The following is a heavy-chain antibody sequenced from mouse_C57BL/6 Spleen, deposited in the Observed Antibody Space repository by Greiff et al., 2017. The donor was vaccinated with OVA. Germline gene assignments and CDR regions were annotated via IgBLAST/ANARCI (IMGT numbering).Heavy chain of an antibody. CDR2: LSYDGSN. J-gene: IGHJ4*01. Sequence: ESGPGLVKPSQSLSLTCSVTGYSITSGYYWNWLRQFPGNKLEWMGYLSYDGSNNYNPSLKKRIPITRDTPKNQFFLKLNSVTTEDTATYYCASYDYDVGFAMDYWGQGTSVTVSS. CDR1: GYSITSGYY. D-gene: IGHD2-4*01. V-gene: IGHV3-6*01. CDR3: ASYDYDVGFAMDY.